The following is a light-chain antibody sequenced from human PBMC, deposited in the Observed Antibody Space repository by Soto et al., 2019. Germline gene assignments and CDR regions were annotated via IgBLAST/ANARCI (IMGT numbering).Light chain of an antibody. V-gene: IGKV1-33*01. CDR3: QQYDDRLS. CDR2: DAS. Sequence: DIQMTQSPSSLSASVGDRVTITCQASQAIAKYLNWYQQKPGNAPKLLIYDASELHAGVPSRFSGSGSGTDFTFTISSVKPEDFATYYCQQYDDRLSFGGGTKVEIK. J-gene: IGKJ4*01. CDR1: QAIAKY.